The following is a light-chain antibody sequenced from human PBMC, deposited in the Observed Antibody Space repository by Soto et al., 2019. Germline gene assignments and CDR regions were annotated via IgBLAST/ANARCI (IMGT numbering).Light chain of an antibody. V-gene: IGKV1-39*01. J-gene: IGKJ1*01. CDR3: QLSYSSPPT. CDR1: QSISNH. Sequence: DIQMTQSPSSLSASVEDRVIITCRASQSISNHSNWYQQKPGKAPKLLILAASSLQSGVPSRFSGSRSGPDLTLTISSLQPEDFATYYCQLSYSSPPTFGQGTKVEIK. CDR2: AAS.